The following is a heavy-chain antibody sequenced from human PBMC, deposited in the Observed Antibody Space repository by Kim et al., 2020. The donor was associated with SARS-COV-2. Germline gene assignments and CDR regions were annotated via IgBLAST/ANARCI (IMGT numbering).Heavy chain of an antibody. CDR1: GGSISSYY. D-gene: IGHD2-2*01. J-gene: IGHJ5*02. Sequence: SETLSLTCTVSGGSISSYYWSWIRQPPGKGLEWIGYIYYSGSTNYNPSLKSRVTISVDTSKNQFSLKLSSVTAADTAVYYCARTAADNWFDPWGQGTLVTVSS. CDR3: ARTAADNWFDP. CDR2: IYYSGST. V-gene: IGHV4-59*01.